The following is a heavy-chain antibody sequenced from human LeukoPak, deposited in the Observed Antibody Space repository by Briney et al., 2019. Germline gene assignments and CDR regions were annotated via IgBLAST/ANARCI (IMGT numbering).Heavy chain of an antibody. Sequence: SETLSLTCIVSGGSISSYNWSWIRQPPGKGLEWIGYIDYSGGTNYNPSLKSRVTISVDTSKNQFSLKLSSVTAADTAVYYCARVTDYYDSSGYYSWFDYWGQGTLVTVSS. V-gene: IGHV4-59*01. D-gene: IGHD3-22*01. CDR2: IDYSGGT. J-gene: IGHJ4*02. CDR1: GGSISSYN. CDR3: ARVTDYYDSSGYYSWFDY.